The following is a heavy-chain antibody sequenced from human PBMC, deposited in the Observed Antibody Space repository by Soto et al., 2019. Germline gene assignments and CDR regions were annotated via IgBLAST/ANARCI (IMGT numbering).Heavy chain of an antibody. D-gene: IGHD1-26*01. CDR1: GFTFTSYY. Sequence: GGSLRLSCAASGFTFTSYYMSWVRQAQGKGLEWVANVNEDGSEGYYVDSVKGRFTISRDNSKNTLYLQMNSLRAEDTAVYYCARDPYSIIVGAPDYWGQGTLVTVSS. J-gene: IGHJ4*02. CDR2: VNEDGSEG. V-gene: IGHV3-7*01. CDR3: ARDPYSIIVGAPDY.